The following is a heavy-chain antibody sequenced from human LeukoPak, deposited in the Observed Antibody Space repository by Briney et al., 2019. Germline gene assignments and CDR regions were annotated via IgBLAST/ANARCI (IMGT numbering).Heavy chain of an antibody. CDR1: GFTFRSYE. V-gene: IGHV3-21*01. CDR3: ASAYYHYYFDY. CDR2: ITSSSSYI. J-gene: IGHJ4*02. D-gene: IGHD3-16*01. Sequence: GGSLRLSCAASGFTFRSYEMNWVRQAPGKGLEWVSSITSSSSYIYYADSVKGRFTISRDNAKNTLYLQMNSLRAEDSAVYYCASAYYHYYFDYWGQGTLVTVSS.